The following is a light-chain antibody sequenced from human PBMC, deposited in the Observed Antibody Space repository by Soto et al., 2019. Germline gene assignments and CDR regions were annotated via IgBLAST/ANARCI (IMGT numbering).Light chain of an antibody. CDR2: EVS. CDR1: SSDVGSYRF. V-gene: IGLV2-8*01. CDR3: AAWDDSLIGVV. J-gene: IGLJ2*01. Sequence: QSALTQPPSASGSPGQSVTISCTGTSSDVGSYRFVSWYQQHPGKAPKLLIYEVSKRPSGVPDRFSGSRSGTSASLAISGLRSEDEAQYFCAAWDDSLIGVVFGGGTKLTVL.